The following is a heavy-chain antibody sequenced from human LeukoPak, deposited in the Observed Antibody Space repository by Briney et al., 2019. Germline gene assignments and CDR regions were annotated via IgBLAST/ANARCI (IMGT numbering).Heavy chain of an antibody. Sequence: SVKVSCKASGGTFSSYAISWVRQAPGQGLEWMGGIIPIFGTANYAQKFQGRVTITTDESTSTAYMELSSLRSEDTAVYYCASVWYSPNYYYYYMDVWGKGTTVTVSS. CDR1: GGTFSSYA. J-gene: IGHJ6*03. V-gene: IGHV1-69*05. CDR2: IIPIFGTA. D-gene: IGHD2-8*01. CDR3: ASVWYSPNYYYYYMDV.